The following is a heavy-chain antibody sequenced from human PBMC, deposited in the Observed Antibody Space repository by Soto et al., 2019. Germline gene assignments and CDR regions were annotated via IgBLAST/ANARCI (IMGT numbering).Heavy chain of an antibody. V-gene: IGHV3-30-3*01. Sequence: PGGSLRLSCAASGFTFSPHAMHWVRQGPGKGLEWVAVISYEGTNKYYADSVKGRFTISRDNAKNTLYLQMNSLRAEDTAVYYCARERNTGYDYSYYYGMDVWGQGTTVTSP. D-gene: IGHD5-18*01. CDR2: ISYEGTNK. J-gene: IGHJ6*02. CDR3: ARERNTGYDYSYYYGMDV. CDR1: GFTFSPHA.